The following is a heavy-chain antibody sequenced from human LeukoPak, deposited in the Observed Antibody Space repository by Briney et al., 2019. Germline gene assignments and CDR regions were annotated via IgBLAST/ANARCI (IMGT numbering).Heavy chain of an antibody. V-gene: IGHV1-3*01. CDR3: ARDRAVAGIPDY. Sequence: ASVKVSCKASGYISTSYAMHWVRQAPGQRLEWMGWINAGNGNTKYSQKFQGRVTITRDTSASTAYMELNSLRSEDTAVYYCARDRAVAGIPDYWGQGTLVTVSS. CDR2: INAGNGNT. CDR1: GYISTSYA. J-gene: IGHJ4*02. D-gene: IGHD6-19*01.